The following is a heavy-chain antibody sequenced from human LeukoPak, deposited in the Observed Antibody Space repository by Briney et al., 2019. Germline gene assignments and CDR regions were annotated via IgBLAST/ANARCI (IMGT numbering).Heavy chain of an antibody. D-gene: IGHD3-9*01. CDR1: GGTFSSYA. CDR3: ARAYYDILTGYYSGSFDY. CDR2: IIPILGIA. V-gene: IGHV1-69*04. J-gene: IGHJ4*02. Sequence: SVTVSCTASGGTFSSYAISWVRQAPGQGLEWMGRIIPILGIANYAQKFQGRVTITADKSTSTAYMELSSLRSEDTAVYYCARAYYDILTGYYSGSFDYWGQGTLVTVSS.